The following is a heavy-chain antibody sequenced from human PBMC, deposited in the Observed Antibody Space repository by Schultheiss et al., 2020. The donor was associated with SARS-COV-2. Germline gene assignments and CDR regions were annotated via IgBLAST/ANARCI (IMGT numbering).Heavy chain of an antibody. J-gene: IGHJ6*02. V-gene: IGHV3-66*01. CDR1: GFTFSSYE. Sequence: GGSLRLSCAASGFTFSSYEMSWVRQAPGKGLEWVSVIYSGGSTYYADSVKGRFTISRDNSKNTLYLQMNSLRAEDTAVYYCARDQLLYLARDDYYYYGMDVWGQGTTVTVSS. D-gene: IGHD2-2*02. CDR2: IYSGGST. CDR3: ARDQLLYLARDDYYYYGMDV.